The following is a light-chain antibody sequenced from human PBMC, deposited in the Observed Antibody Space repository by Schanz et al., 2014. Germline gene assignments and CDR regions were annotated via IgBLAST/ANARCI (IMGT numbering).Light chain of an antibody. V-gene: IGLV2-8*01. CDR2: ELN. J-gene: IGLJ3*02. CDR3: CSYAGSSWV. CDR1: SSDVGGFDY. Sequence: QSALTQPPSASGSPGQSVTISCTGTSSDVGGFDYISWYQQHPGKAPKLMIYELNKRPSGVPDRFSASKSGSTASLTISGLQAEDEADYYCCSYAGSSWVFGGGTKVTVL.